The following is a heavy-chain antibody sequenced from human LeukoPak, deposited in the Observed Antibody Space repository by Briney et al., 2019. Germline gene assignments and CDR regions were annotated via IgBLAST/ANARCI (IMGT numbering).Heavy chain of an antibody. D-gene: IGHD1-14*01. CDR1: GFNFNDYA. J-gene: IGHJ4*02. CDR3: STSRPDRFIDS. V-gene: IGHV3-9*01. CDR2: INWNSVHI. Sequence: GGSLRLSCAASGFNFNDYAINWVRQAPGKGLEWVSGINWNSVHIGYADSVKGRFTISRDNAQKAGHLQIFSLRAEDTAVYYCSTSRPDRFIDSWGQGTLVTVST.